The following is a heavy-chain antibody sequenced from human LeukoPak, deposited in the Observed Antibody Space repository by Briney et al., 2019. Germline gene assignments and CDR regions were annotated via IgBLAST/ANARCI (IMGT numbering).Heavy chain of an antibody. J-gene: IGHJ4*02. CDR1: GFTFSSYG. Sequence: GRSLRLSCAAYGFTFSSYGMHWVRQAPGKGLEWVAAIWYDGSNKYYADSVKGRFTISRDNSKNTLYLQMNSLRAEDTAVYYCARDYYDSSGYGYWGQGTLVTVSS. CDR3: ARDYYDSSGYGY. D-gene: IGHD3-22*01. CDR2: IWYDGSNK. V-gene: IGHV3-33*01.